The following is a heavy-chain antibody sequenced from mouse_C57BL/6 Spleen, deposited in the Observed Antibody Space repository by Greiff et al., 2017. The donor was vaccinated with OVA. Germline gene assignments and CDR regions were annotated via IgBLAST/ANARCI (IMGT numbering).Heavy chain of an antibody. CDR1: GYTFTSYW. CDR2: IDPSDSYT. CDR3: AHYYDSSYPWFAY. Sequence: QVQLQQPGAELVKPGASVKLSCKASGYTFTSYWMQWVKQRPGQGLEWIGEIDPSDSYTNYNQKFKGKATLTVDPSTSTAYMQLSSLTSEDSAVYYCAHYYDSSYPWFAYWGQGTLVTVSA. V-gene: IGHV1-50*01. D-gene: IGHD1-1*01. J-gene: IGHJ3*01.